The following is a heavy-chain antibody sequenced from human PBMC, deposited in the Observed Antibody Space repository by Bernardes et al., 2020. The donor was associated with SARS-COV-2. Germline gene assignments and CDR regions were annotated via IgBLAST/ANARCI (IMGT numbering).Heavy chain of an antibody. CDR1: GFTFSYYG. D-gene: IGHD6-6*01. J-gene: IGHJ2*01. V-gene: IGHV3-30*03. CDR2: VSYDGSSK. CDR3: ATESRSSSSEWYFDL. Sequence: GGSLRLSCAASGFTFSYYGIHWVRQAPGKGLEWVAVVSYDGSSKYYVDSVKGRFTISRDNSKNTLYLQMNSLRAADTAVYYCATESRSSSSEWYFDLWGRGTLVTVSS.